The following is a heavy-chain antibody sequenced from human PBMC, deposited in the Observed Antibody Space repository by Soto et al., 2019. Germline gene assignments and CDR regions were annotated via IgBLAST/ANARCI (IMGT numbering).Heavy chain of an antibody. V-gene: IGHV1-3*01. CDR1: GYTFTSYA. CDR2: INAGNGNT. Sequence: VKVSCKASGYTFTSYAMHWVRQAPGQRLEWMGWINAGNGNTKYSQKFQGRVTITRDTSASTAYMELSSLRSEDTAVYYCASESYDSSGYYYVLGYYGMDVWGQGTTVTVSS. CDR3: ASESYDSSGYYYVLGYYGMDV. J-gene: IGHJ6*02. D-gene: IGHD3-22*01.